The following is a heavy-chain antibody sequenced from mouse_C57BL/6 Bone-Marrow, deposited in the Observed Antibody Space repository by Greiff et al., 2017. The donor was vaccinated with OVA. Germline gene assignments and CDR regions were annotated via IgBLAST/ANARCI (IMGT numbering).Heavy chain of an antibody. Sequence: EVKLMESGPVLVKPGASVKMSCKASGYTFTDYYMNWVKQSHGKSLEWIGVINPYNGGTSYNQKFKGKATLTVDKSSSTAYMELNSLTSEDSAVYYCARFDGYQFAYWGQGTLVTVSA. J-gene: IGHJ3*01. CDR2: INPYNGGT. V-gene: IGHV1-19*01. CDR1: GYTFTDYY. CDR3: ARFDGYQFAY. D-gene: IGHD2-3*01.